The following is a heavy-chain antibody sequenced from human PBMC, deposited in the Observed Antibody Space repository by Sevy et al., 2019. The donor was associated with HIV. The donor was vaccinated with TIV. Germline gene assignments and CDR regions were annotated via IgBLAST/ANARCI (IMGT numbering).Heavy chain of an antibody. Sequence: GGSLRLSCATSGFNFNNTWMSWVRQAPGKGLEWVGRVKSEVDGGTRDYAAPVRGRFTMSRDDSRSTLYLQMDTLTSEDTAVYYCTTGGGSITVDRTPFDYWGQGTQVTVSS. CDR3: TTGGGSITVDRTPFDY. CDR1: GFNFNNTW. J-gene: IGHJ4*02. V-gene: IGHV3-15*01. CDR2: VKSEVDGGTR. D-gene: IGHD6-19*01.